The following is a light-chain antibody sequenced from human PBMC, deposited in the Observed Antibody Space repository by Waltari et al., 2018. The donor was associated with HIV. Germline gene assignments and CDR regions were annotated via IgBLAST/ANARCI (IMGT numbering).Light chain of an antibody. CDR2: EGS. Sequence: QSALTQPASVAVSPAQSPTISCRGTGSDVGSHSLASWYQQQPGKAPKIMIFEGSKRPSGVSDRFSGSQSGNTASLTISGLQAEDEADYYCCSYAGSNTVVFGEGTKLTVL. CDR1: GSDVGSHSL. V-gene: IGLV2-23*01. CDR3: CSYAGSNTVV. J-gene: IGLJ2*01.